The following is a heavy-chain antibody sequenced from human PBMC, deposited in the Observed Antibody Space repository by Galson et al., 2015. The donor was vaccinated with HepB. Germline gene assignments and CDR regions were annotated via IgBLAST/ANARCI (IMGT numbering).Heavy chain of an antibody. CDR1: GASIRTLDW. J-gene: IGHJ4*02. Sequence: LSLTCAVSGASIRTLDWWSWVRQSPGKRLEWIGQIYHSGDANYNPSFKSRVTMSVDTSKNQFSLKLSSVTATDTAIYYCARDWIRAGASYYFDYWGQGTLVTVSS. CDR2: IYHSGDA. D-gene: IGHD5-24*01. V-gene: IGHV4-4*02. CDR3: ARDWIRAGASYYFDY.